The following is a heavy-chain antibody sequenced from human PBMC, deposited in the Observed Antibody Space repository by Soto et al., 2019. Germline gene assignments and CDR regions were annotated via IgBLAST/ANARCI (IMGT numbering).Heavy chain of an antibody. V-gene: IGHV3-30-3*01. CDR1: GFTFSSFP. D-gene: IGHD3-22*01. CDR3: ARASDSSGYAHY. Sequence: GGPRRLPWAASGFTFSSFPMPWARTAPGNGLEWVAVISYDGSNKYYADSVKGRFTISRDNSKNTLYLQMNSLRAEDTAVYYCARASDSSGYAHYWGQGTLVTVSS. J-gene: IGHJ4*02. CDR2: ISYDGSNK.